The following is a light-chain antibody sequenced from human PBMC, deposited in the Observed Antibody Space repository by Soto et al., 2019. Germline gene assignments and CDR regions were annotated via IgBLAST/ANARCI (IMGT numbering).Light chain of an antibody. CDR1: QNITST. CDR3: QQYNNWPRT. Sequence: ETVMTQSPATLSVSPGERATLSCRASQNITSTLAWFQQKPGQAPRLLIYDASSRATGIPARFRGSGSGTEFTLTISSLQSEDFAVYYCQQYNNWPRTFGQGTKVDIK. J-gene: IGKJ1*01. V-gene: IGKV3-15*01. CDR2: DAS.